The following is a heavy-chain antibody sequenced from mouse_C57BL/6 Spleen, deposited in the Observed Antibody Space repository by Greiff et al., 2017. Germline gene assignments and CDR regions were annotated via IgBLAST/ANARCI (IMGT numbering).Heavy chain of an antibody. CDR3: TRSTDYDYGGHCDY. CDR2: IYPGNSAT. Sequence: VQLQQSGTVLARPGASVKMSCKTSGYTFTSYWMHWVKQRPGQGLEWIGDIYPGNSATSSNQKFKGQANLTAVTTASTAYMELISLTSEDSAFYYCTRSTDYDYGGHCDYWGQGTTLTVSS. D-gene: IGHD2-4*01. CDR1: GYTFTSYW. J-gene: IGHJ2*01. V-gene: IGHV1-5*01.